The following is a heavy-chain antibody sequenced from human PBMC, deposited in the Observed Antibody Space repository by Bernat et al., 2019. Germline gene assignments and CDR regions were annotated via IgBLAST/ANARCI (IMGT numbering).Heavy chain of an antibody. D-gene: IGHD3-3*01. CDR2: IYSGDTI. CDR1: GFTVSSNY. Sequence: EVQLVETGGDLIQPGGSLRLSCAASGFTVSSNYMSWVRQAPGKGLEWVSHIYSGDTIYYADSVKGRFTISRDNSKNTLFLQMNSLRAEDTVVYYCARGFWSAYMDVWGKGTTVTVSS. V-gene: IGHV3-53*02. CDR3: ARGFWSAYMDV. J-gene: IGHJ6*03.